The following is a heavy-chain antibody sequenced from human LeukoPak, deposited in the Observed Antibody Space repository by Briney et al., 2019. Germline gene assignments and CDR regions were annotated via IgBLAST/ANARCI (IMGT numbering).Heavy chain of an antibody. J-gene: IGHJ4*02. Sequence: PSETLSLTCTVTGGSISSGGYYWSCIRQHPGKGLEWIGYIYYSGSTYCNPSLKSRVTISVDTSKNQFSLKLSFVTAADTAVYYCARGPDCCSTSCYLPTDYWGQGTLVTVSS. V-gene: IGHV4-31*03. CDR1: GGSISSGGYY. D-gene: IGHD2-2*01. CDR2: IYYSGST. CDR3: ARGPDCCSTSCYLPTDY.